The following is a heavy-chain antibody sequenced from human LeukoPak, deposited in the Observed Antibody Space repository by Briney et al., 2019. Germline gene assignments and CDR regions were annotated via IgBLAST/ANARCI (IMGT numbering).Heavy chain of an antibody. J-gene: IGHJ4*02. CDR2: IDSSSGTI. CDR1: GFTFSSYS. Sequence: GGSLRLSCAASGFTFSSYSMNWVRQAPGKGLEWVSYIDSSSGTIYYADSVKGRFTISRDSAKNSLYLQMNSLRAEDTAVYYCARVAPLTGYYMFLSYYFDYWGQGTLVTVSS. CDR3: ARVAPLTGYYMFLSYYFDY. D-gene: IGHD3-9*01. V-gene: IGHV3-48*01.